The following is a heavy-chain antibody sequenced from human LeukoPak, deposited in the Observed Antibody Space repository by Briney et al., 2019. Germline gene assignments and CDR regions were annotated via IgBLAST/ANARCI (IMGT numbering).Heavy chain of an antibody. V-gene: IGHV1-69*13. J-gene: IGHJ4*02. CDR1: GGTFSSYA. CDR3: ARAHGGDSSGYYLFDY. D-gene: IGHD3-22*01. Sequence: SVKVSCKASGGTFSSYAISWVRQAPGQGLEWMGGIIPIFGTANYAQKFQGRVMITADESASTAYMELSSLRSEDTAVYYCARAHGGDSSGYYLFDYWGQGTLVTVSS. CDR2: IIPIFGTA.